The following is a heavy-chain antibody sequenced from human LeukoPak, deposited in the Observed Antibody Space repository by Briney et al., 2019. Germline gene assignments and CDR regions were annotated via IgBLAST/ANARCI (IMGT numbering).Heavy chain of an antibody. CDR2: ISAYNGNT. CDR3: ALETWYYYDSSGYYSYYFDY. CDR1: GYTFTSCG. Sequence: ASVKVSCKASGYTFTSCGISWVRQAPGQGLEWMGWISAYNGNTNYAQKLQGRVTMTTDTSTSTAYMELRSLRSDDTAVYYCALETWYYYDSSGYYSYYFDYWGQGTLVTVSS. V-gene: IGHV1-18*01. J-gene: IGHJ4*02. D-gene: IGHD3-22*01.